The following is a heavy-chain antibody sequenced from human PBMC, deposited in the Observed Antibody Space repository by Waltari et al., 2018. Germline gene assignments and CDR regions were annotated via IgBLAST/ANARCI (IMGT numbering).Heavy chain of an antibody. Sequence: QVQLVESGGGVVQPGRSLRLSCAASGFPFSSFAMPWVRQAPGKGLEWVAVISYDGSNKYYADSVKGRFTISRDNSKNTLYLQMNSLRAEDTAVYYCARDRAVAGIAAYDYWGQGTLVTVSS. J-gene: IGHJ4*02. D-gene: IGHD6-19*01. V-gene: IGHV3-30*04. CDR1: GFPFSSFA. CDR3: ARDRAVAGIAAYDY. CDR2: ISYDGSNK.